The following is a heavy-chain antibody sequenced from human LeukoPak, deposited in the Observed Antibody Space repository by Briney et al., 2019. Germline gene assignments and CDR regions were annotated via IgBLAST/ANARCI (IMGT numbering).Heavy chain of an antibody. CDR2: ISNDGDT. CDR1: GFTFSSYS. Sequence: GGSLRLSCAASGFTFSSYSMSWVRQGPGKGLECVSVISNDGDTYYADSVKGRFTISRDTSKNTVSLQMNSLRAEDTAVYYCAGDKTTGGWYEFDYWGQGTLVTVSS. D-gene: IGHD6-19*01. CDR3: AGDKTTGGWYEFDY. J-gene: IGHJ4*02. V-gene: IGHV3-53*01.